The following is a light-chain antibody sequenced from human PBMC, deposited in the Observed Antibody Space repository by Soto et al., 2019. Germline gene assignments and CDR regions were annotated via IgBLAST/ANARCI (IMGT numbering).Light chain of an antibody. J-gene: IGKJ3*01. Sequence: EILLTQCPGTLSLSPGERATLACRASQSVSSKYVAWYQQKPGQAPRLLIHGASTRASGIPDRFSGIGSGVVFTLSILRLEPEDFAVYYCQLYVSSPRFTFGPVTRVDI. CDR3: QLYVSSPRFT. V-gene: IGKV3-20*01. CDR2: GAS. CDR1: QSVSSKY.